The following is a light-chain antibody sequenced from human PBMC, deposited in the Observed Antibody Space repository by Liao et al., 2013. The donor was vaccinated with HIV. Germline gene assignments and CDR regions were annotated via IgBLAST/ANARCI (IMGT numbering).Light chain of an antibody. CDR2: SDS. J-gene: IGLJ3*02. Sequence: SYELTQPPSVSVAPGKTATIMCGGTDIGRRSVHWYQQRPGQAPVLVIYSDSDRPSGIPERFSGSNSGTAATLTIYRVEAGDEADYYCQVWDDDSDQVVFGGGTKLTVL. CDR1: DIGRRS. V-gene: IGLV3-21*04. CDR3: QVWDDDSDQVV.